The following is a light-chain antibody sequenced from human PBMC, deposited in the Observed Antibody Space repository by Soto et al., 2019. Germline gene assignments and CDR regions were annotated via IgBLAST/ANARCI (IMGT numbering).Light chain of an antibody. Sequence: EIVLTQSPGTLSLSPGERATLSCRASQSVSSSYLAWYQQKPGQAPRLLIYAASSRATGIPDRFSDSGSGTDFTLTISRLEPEDFAVYYCQQYGSSPWTFGQGTKVEIK. CDR3: QQYGSSPWT. CDR2: AAS. CDR1: QSVSSSY. V-gene: IGKV3-20*01. J-gene: IGKJ1*01.